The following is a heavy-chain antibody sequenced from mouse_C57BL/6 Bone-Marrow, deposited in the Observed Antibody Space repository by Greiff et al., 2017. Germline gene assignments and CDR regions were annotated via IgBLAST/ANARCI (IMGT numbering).Heavy chain of an antibody. V-gene: IGHV1-64*01. Sequence: QVQLKESGPELVKPGASVKLSCKASGYTFTSYWMHWVKQRPGQGLEWIGMIHPNSGSTNYNEKFKSKATLTVDKSSSTAYMQLSSLTSEDSAVYYCANDYDGVWYFDVWGTGTTVTVSS. CDR3: ANDYDGVWYFDV. CDR2: IHPNSGST. D-gene: IGHD2-4*01. J-gene: IGHJ1*03. CDR1: GYTFTSYW.